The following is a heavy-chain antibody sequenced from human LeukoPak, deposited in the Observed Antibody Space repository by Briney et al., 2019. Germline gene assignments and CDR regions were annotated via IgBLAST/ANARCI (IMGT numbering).Heavy chain of an antibody. V-gene: IGHV5-51*01. D-gene: IGHD2-2*01. J-gene: IGHJ6*02. CDR3: ARAIGTSQFYFYYGMDV. CDR2: IYAGDSDT. CDR1: GYSFTSYW. Sequence: GESLKISCKGSGYSFTSYWIGWVRQMPGKGLGWMGIIYAGDSDTRYSPSFQGQVTISVDKSISTAYLQWSSLQASDTAMYYCARAIGTSQFYFYYGMDVWGQGTTVTVSS.